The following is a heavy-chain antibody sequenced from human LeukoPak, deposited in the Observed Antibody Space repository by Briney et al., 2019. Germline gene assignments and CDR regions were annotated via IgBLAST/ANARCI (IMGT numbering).Heavy chain of an antibody. CDR2: INHSGST. CDR3: ARSPATYDSSGYYFDY. D-gene: IGHD3-22*01. Sequence: SETLSLTCAVYGGSFSGYYWSWIRQPPGKGLEWIGEINHSGSTNYNPSLKSRVTISVDTSKNQFSLKLSSVTAADTAVYYCARSPATYDSSGYYFDYWGQGTLVTVSS. J-gene: IGHJ4*02. V-gene: IGHV4-34*01. CDR1: GGSFSGYY.